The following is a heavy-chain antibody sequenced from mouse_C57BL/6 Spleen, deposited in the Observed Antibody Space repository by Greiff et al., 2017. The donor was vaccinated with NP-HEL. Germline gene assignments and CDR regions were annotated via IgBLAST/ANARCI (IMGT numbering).Heavy chain of an antibody. D-gene: IGHD1-1*01. CDR3: LVVASYWYFDV. CDR1: GYTFTSYW. Sequence: VQLQQPGTELVKPGASVKLSCKASGYTFTSYWMHWVKQRPGQGLEWIGNINPSNGGPNYHAKFKSKATLTVDKSSSTAYMQLSSLTSEDSAVYYCLVVASYWYFDVWGTGTTVTVSS. J-gene: IGHJ1*03. CDR2: INPSNGGP. V-gene: IGHV1-53*01.